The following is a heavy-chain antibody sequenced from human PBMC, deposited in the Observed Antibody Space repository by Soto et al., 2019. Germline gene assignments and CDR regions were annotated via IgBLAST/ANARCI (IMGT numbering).Heavy chain of an antibody. CDR3: ARGFIPEDY. J-gene: IGHJ4*02. D-gene: IGHD2-21*01. Sequence: QIQLVQSEAEVKKPGASVKVSCTTSGYRFSDYGVSWVRQAPGQGLEWMGWINTGNGNTKFTQNFQGRVTLTTDPSTRTVFLELPSLKFDDTAVYYCARGFIPEDYWGQGTRVTVSS. V-gene: IGHV1-18*01. CDR1: GYRFSDYG. CDR2: INTGNGNT.